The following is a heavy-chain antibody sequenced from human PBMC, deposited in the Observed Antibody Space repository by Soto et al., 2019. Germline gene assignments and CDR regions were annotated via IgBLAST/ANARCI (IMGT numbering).Heavy chain of an antibody. Sequence: GALRLSCVASGFAFSGYWMTWARQAPGKGLECVAIIKEDGSEEYYVDSVKGRFTVSRDNARNSVYLQMNSLRDEDTAEYYCARDGDPSMRVAFDIWGQGTLVTVSS. J-gene: IGHJ3*02. CDR3: ARDGDPSMRVAFDI. CDR1: GFAFSGYW. CDR2: IKEDGSEE. V-gene: IGHV3-7*01. D-gene: IGHD4-17*01.